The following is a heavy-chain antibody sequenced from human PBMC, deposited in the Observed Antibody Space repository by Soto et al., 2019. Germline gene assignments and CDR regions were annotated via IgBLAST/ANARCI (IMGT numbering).Heavy chain of an antibody. CDR1: GFTFSSYS. V-gene: IGHV3-21*01. D-gene: IGHD3-3*01. CDR2: ISSSSSYI. Sequence: GGSLRLSCAASGFTFSSYSMNWVRQAPGKGLEWVSSISSSSSYIYYAYSVKGRFTISRDNAKKSLYLQMNSLRAEETAVYYCARDLKFRDFLSGYYDAFDIWGQGTMVTVSS. J-gene: IGHJ3*02. CDR3: ARDLKFRDFLSGYYDAFDI.